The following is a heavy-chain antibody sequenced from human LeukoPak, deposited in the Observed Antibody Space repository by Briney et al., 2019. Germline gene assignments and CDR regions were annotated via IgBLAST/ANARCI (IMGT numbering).Heavy chain of an antibody. CDR1: RGSISSFY. J-gene: IGHJ4*02. V-gene: IGHV4-59*12. CDR3: ARVGADGSGFLFDY. D-gene: IGHD3-10*01. CDR2: IYYSGST. Sequence: PSETLSLTCTVSRGSISSFYWSWIRQPPGKGLEWIGYIYYSGSTNYNPSLKSRVTISVDTSKNQFSLKLSSVTAADTAVYYCARVGADGSGFLFDYWGQGTLVTVSS.